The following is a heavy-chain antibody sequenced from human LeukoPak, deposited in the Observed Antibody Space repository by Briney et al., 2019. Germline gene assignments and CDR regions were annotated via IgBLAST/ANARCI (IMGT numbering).Heavy chain of an antibody. CDR3: AKEITVTMTGNAYDI. D-gene: IGHD4-17*01. CDR2: ISWDGGST. J-gene: IGHJ3*02. Sequence: AGSLRLSCAASGFTFYDYTMHWLRQARGKCLEWVSLISWDGGSTYYADSVKGRFTLSRDNSKNTLYLQMNSLRAEDTAVYYCAKEITVTMTGNAYDIWGQGTLVTVSS. CDR1: GFTFYDYT. V-gene: IGHV3-43*01.